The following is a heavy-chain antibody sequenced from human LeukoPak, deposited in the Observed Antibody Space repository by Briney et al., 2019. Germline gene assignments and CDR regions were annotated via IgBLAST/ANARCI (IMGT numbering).Heavy chain of an antibody. Sequence: SETLSLTCTVSGYSISSGYYWGWIRQPPGKGLKWIGSISHSGSTNYNPSLKSRVTISVDTSKNQFSLKLSSVTAADTAVYYCVRGSEIWSGLQNDYWGQGTLVTVSS. CDR3: VRGSEIWSGLQNDY. V-gene: IGHV4-38-2*02. J-gene: IGHJ4*02. D-gene: IGHD3-3*01. CDR2: ISHSGST. CDR1: GYSISSGYY.